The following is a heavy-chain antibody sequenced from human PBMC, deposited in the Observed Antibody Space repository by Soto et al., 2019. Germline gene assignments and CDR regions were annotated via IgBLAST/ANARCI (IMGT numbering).Heavy chain of an antibody. Sequence: SEILSLTCTVSGGSIRSYYWSWIRQSPGEGLEMIGYVYYSGSTIYNPSLKSRVTISVDTSNNQFSLKLSSVTAADTAVYYCARMPYTGSNPPFDYWGRGTLVTVSS. D-gene: IGHD1-26*01. CDR2: VYYSGST. V-gene: IGHV4-59*01. J-gene: IGHJ4*02. CDR3: ARMPYTGSNPPFDY. CDR1: GGSIRSYY.